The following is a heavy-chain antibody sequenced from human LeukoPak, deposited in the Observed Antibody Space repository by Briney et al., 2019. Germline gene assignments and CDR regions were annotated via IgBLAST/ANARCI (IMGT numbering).Heavy chain of an antibody. CDR1: GGTFSSYA. Sequence: GASVKVSCKASGGTFSSYAISWVRQAPGQGLEWMGGIIPIFGTANYAQKFQGRVTITADKSTSTAYMELSSLRSEDTAVYYCARDESHPRGAVVPNWFDSWGQGTLVTVSS. D-gene: IGHD1-26*01. CDR2: IIPIFGTA. J-gene: IGHJ5*01. V-gene: IGHV1-69*06. CDR3: ARDESHPRGAVVPNWFDS.